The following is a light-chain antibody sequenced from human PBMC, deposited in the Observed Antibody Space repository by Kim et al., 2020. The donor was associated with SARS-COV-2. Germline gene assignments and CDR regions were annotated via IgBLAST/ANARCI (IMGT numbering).Light chain of an antibody. CDR2: GAS. Sequence: SPGEIAVLYCWAHFSVYRNWCAWYQQKAGQAPRLLIYGASTRATGTPDRFSGSGSGTNFTLIINRLEPEDFAVYYCHQYGATPLTFGGGPKVDIK. V-gene: IGKV3-20*01. J-gene: IGKJ4*01. CDR3: HQYGATPLT. CDR1: FSVYRNW.